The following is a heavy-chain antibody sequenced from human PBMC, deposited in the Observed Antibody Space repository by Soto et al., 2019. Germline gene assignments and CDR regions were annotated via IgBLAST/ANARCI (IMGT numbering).Heavy chain of an antibody. CDR3: ARGNIIYSYGARSWFDP. J-gene: IGHJ5*02. Sequence: QVQLQQWGAGLLKPSETLSLTCAVYGGSFSGYYWRWIRQPPGKGLEWIGEINHSGSTNYNPSLKSRVTISVDTSKNQFSLKLSSVTAADTAVYYCARGNIIYSYGARSWFDPWGQGTLVTVSS. CDR1: GGSFSGYY. D-gene: IGHD5-18*01. V-gene: IGHV4-34*01. CDR2: INHSGST.